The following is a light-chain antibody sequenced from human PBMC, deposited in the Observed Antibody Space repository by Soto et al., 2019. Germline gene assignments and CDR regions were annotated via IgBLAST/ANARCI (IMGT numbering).Light chain of an antibody. CDR2: GAS. V-gene: IGKV3-20*01. CDR3: EQYDNSPFT. CDR1: QSVSSRS. Sequence: EIVLTQSPGTLSLSPGESATLSCRASQSVSSRSLAWYQQKPGQAPRLLIYGASSRATGIPDRFSGSGSGTAFTLAISRLEPEDFAVYYCEQYDNSPFTFGPGTKVDIK. J-gene: IGKJ3*01.